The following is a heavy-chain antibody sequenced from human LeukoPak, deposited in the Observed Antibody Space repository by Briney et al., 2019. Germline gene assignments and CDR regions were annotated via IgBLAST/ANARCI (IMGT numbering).Heavy chain of an antibody. CDR2: INHSGST. V-gene: IGHV4-34*01. CDR3: ARTPYSSSSYGYFQH. J-gene: IGHJ1*01. D-gene: IGHD6-13*01. CDR1: GGSFSGYY. Sequence: SETLSLTCTVSGGSFSGYYWSLIRQPPGKGLEWIGEINHSGSTNYNPSLKSRVTISVDTSKNQFSLKLSSVTAADTAVYYCARTPYSSSSYGYFQHWGQGTLVTVSS.